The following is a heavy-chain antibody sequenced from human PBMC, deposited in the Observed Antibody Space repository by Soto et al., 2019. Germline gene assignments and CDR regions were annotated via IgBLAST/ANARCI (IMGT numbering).Heavy chain of an antibody. CDR2: INHSGGT. D-gene: IGHD1-26*01. J-gene: IGHJ4*02. Sequence: QVLLQQWGAGLLKPSETLSLTCAVYGGSFSGYYWSWIRQPPVKGLEWIGEINHSGGTNYNPSLKSRVTISVDTSKNQFSLKLSSVTAADTAVFYCARLRWEQPWVFDYWGQGTLVTVSS. CDR3: ARLRWEQPWVFDY. CDR1: GGSFSGYY. V-gene: IGHV4-34*02.